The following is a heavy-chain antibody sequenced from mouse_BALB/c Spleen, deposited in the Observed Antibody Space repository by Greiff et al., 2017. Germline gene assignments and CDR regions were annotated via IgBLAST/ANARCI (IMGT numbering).Heavy chain of an antibody. CDR1: GYSFTGYN. Sequence: VQLQQSGPELGKPGASVKISCKASGYSFTGYNMYWVKQSHRKSLEWIGYIDPYNGGTSYNQKSKGKATLTVDKSSSTAYMHLNSLTSEDSAIYYCARGVAPYYAMDYWGQGTSVTVSS. CDR2: IDPYNGGT. J-gene: IGHJ4*01. V-gene: IGHV1S135*01. CDR3: ARGVAPYYAMDY. D-gene: IGHD1-1*01.